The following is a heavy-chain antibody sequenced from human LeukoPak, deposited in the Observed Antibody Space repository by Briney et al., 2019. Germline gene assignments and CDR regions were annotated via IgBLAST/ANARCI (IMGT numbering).Heavy chain of an antibody. J-gene: IGHJ3*02. CDR3: AREGSGYGRDAFDI. Sequence: PGGSLRLSCAASGFTFSSYSMNWVRQAPGKGLEWVSSIGSSSSYIYYADSVKGRFTISRDNAKNSLYLQMNSLRAEDTAVYYCAREGSGYGRDAFDIWGQGTMVTVSS. CDR1: GFTFSSYS. CDR2: IGSSSSYI. V-gene: IGHV3-21*01. D-gene: IGHD5-12*01.